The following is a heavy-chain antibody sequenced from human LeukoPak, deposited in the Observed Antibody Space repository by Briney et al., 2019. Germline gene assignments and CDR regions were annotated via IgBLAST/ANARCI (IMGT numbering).Heavy chain of an antibody. V-gene: IGHV3-21*01. CDR2: ISSSGSYI. J-gene: IGHJ4*02. D-gene: IGHD2-21*01. CDR1: GFTFSTYN. Sequence: GGSLRLSCEASGFTFSTYNMNWVRQAPGKRREWVSSISSSGSYIYYADSVKGRFTISSDNAKNSLYLQMNSLGAEDTAVYYCARDSPNEGILWWSIDYWGQGTLVTVSS. CDR3: ARDSPNEGILWWSIDY.